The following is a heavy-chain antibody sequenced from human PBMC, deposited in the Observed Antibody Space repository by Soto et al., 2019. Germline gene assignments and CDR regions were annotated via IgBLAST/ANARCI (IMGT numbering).Heavy chain of an antibody. D-gene: IGHD3-22*01. CDR3: TTDSLFTQRLVRFDF. Sequence: ELQLVESGGGLVEPGGSLRLSCAASGFTFSSAWINWVRQTPGRGLEWVGRIKSEADGGTTDFAARVRGRFVISRDDSIDMMYMQMNSLKTEDTGVYYCTTDSLFTQRLVRFDFWGRGTLVTVSS. V-gene: IGHV3-15*07. CDR2: IKSEADGGTT. CDR1: GFTFSSAW. J-gene: IGHJ4*01.